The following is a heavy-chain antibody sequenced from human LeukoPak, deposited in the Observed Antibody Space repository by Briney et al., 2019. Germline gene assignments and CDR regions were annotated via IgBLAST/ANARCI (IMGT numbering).Heavy chain of an antibody. CDR1: AGSISNYY. CDR3: ARVVRTTVPDY. Sequence: PSETLSLTCTVSAGSISNYYWTWIRQPPGKGLEWIGYVYYNGNINYNPSLKSRVTISVDTSKNQFSLKLSAVTTADTAVYYCARVVRTTVPDYWGQGTLVTVSS. J-gene: IGHJ4*02. V-gene: IGHV4-59*01. CDR2: VYYNGNI. D-gene: IGHD4-17*01.